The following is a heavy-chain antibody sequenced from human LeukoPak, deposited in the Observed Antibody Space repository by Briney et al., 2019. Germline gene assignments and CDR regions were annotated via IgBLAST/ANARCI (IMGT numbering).Heavy chain of an antibody. CDR2: INPNSGGT. J-gene: IGHJ6*02. CDR3: ARAPGVLWFGEPTYYGMDV. V-gene: IGHV1-2*02. Sequence: GLVKVSCKASGYTFTGYYMHWVRQAPGQGLEWMGWINPNSGGTNYAQKFQGRVTMTRDTSISTAYMELSRLRSDDTAVYYCARAPGVLWFGEPTYYGMDVWGQGTTVTVSS. CDR1: GYTFTGYY. D-gene: IGHD3-10*01.